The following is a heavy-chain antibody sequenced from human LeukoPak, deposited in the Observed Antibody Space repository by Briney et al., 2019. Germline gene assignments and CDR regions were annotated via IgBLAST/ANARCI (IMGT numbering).Heavy chain of an antibody. D-gene: IGHD2-2*01. J-gene: IGHJ4*02. CDR3: VRDFTSTAASSDY. CDR1: GFTFSDYY. CDR2: FRNKANRYTT. V-gene: IGHV3-72*01. Sequence: GGSLRLSCAASGFTFSDYYMDWVRQAPGHGLEWVGRFRNKANRYTTEYAASVKGRFTTSRDESKNSLYLQMDSLKAEDTALYYCVRDFTSTAASSDYWGQGTLVTVSS.